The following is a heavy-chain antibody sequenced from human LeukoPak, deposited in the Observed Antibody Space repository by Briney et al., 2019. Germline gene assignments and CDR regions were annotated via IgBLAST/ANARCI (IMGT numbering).Heavy chain of an antibody. Sequence: SSETLSLTCTVTGGSISSGDYYWSCLRQPPGKGLEWIASIYSGGMTFYSPSLKSRLTISADTSRNHFPLRLSSVTAADTALYFCARHFDHPTAYFDSWGQGSLVTVSS. V-gene: IGHV4-39*01. J-gene: IGHJ4*02. CDR1: GGSISSGDYY. CDR3: ARHFDHPTAYFDS. D-gene: IGHD1-14*01. CDR2: IYSGGMT.